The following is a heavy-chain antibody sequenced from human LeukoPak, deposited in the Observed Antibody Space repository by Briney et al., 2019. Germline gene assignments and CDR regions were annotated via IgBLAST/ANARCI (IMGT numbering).Heavy chain of an antibody. D-gene: IGHD2-15*01. CDR3: ARREGYCSGGSCYGGDWFDP. J-gene: IGHJ5*02. CDR1: GGSISSYY. V-gene: IGHV4-59*08. CDR2: IYYSGST. Sequence: PSETLSLTCTVSGGSISSYYWSWIRQPPGKRLEWIGYIYYSGSTNYNPSLKSRVTISVDTSKNQFSLKLSSVTAADTAVYYCARREGYCSGGSCYGGDWFDPWGQGTLVTVSS.